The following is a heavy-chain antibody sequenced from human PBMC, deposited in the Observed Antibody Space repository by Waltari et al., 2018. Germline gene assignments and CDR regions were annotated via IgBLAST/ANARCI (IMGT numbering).Heavy chain of an antibody. V-gene: IGHV1-69-2*01. CDR1: GYTFTDYY. CDR3: ATGTGRIAARRWFDP. CDR2: GDPEDGET. Sequence: EVQLVQSGAEVKKPGATVKISCKVSGYTFTDYYLHWVQQAPGKGLEWMGLGDPEDGETIYADKFPGRVTITADTSTDTAYMELSSLRSEDTAVYYCATGTGRIAARRWFDPWGQGTLVTVSS. J-gene: IGHJ5*02. D-gene: IGHD6-6*01.